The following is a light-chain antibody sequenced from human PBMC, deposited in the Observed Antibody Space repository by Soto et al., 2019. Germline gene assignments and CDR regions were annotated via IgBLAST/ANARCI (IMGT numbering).Light chain of an antibody. J-gene: IGKJ5*01. Sequence: IKLTQSPSSLSAFVGARVTITCRASQGVSSSLAWYQQRPGRAPKLLIYAASTLQSGVPSRFSGSGSGTDFTLTISSLQTEDFATYYCQHLNSFPFTFGQGTDWRL. V-gene: IGKV1-9*01. CDR3: QHLNSFPFT. CDR1: QGVSSS. CDR2: AAS.